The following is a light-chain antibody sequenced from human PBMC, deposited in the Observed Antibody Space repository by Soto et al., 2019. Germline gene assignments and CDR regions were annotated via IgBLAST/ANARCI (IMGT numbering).Light chain of an antibody. CDR3: QQYGTSPLT. Sequence: ESVLTQSPGTLSLSPGERATLSCRASQTVSSYLTWYQQRPGQAPRLLIYGASKRATGIPDRFSGSGSGTDFTLTISRLEPEDFALYYCQQYGTSPLTFGQGTRLEIK. J-gene: IGKJ5*01. V-gene: IGKV3-20*01. CDR2: GAS. CDR1: QTVSSY.